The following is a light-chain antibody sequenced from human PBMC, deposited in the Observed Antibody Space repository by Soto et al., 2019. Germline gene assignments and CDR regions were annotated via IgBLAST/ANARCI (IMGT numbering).Light chain of an antibody. J-gene: IGKJ1*01. V-gene: IGKV3-15*01. CDR3: QQYKRT. CDR2: GAS. CDR1: QSVSNN. Sequence: EIVMTQSPATLSVSPGDSATLSCRASQSVSNNLAWYHQKPGQAPRVLIYGASIRATGVPARFSGSGSGTEFTLTISSLQPDDFATYYCQQYKRTFGQGTKVDI.